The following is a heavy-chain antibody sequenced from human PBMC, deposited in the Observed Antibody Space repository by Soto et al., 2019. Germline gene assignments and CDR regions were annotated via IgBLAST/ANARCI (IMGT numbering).Heavy chain of an antibody. Sequence: SSETLSLTCTVSGGSISSYYWSWIRQPPGKGLEWIGYIYYSGSTNYNPSPKSRVTISVDTSKNQFSLKLSSVTAADTAVYYCARGGGYSYGYPGEGYYYYGMDVWGQGTTVTVSS. CDR1: GGSISSYY. J-gene: IGHJ6*02. V-gene: IGHV4-59*01. CDR3: ARGGGYSYGYPGEGYYYYGMDV. CDR2: IYYSGST. D-gene: IGHD5-18*01.